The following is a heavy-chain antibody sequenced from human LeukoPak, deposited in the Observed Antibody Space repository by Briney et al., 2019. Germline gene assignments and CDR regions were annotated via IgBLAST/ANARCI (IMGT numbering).Heavy chain of an antibody. Sequence: SETLSLTCTVSGGSISSYYWSWIRQPPGKGLEWIGYIYYSGSTNYNPSLKSRVTISVDTSKNQFSLKLSSVTAADTAVYYCARAFWTYDFMDVWGKGTTVTVSS. CDR3: ARAFWTYDFMDV. CDR2: IYYSGST. V-gene: IGHV4-59*12. J-gene: IGHJ6*03. D-gene: IGHD3-3*01. CDR1: GGSISSYY.